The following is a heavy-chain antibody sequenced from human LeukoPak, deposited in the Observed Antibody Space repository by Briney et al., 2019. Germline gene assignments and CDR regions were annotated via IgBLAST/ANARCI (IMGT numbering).Heavy chain of an antibody. CDR1: GGYINSHY. V-gene: IGHV4-59*11. CDR2: ISYTGSA. D-gene: IGHD3-22*01. Sequence: PSETLSLTCTVSGGYINSHYWGWIRQPPGKVLEYIGYISYTGSAIYSPSLESRVTISIDTSKKQFSLNLRSVNTADTAVYYCARRNTYYDSSGYIVVFDYWGQGTLVTVSS. J-gene: IGHJ4*02. CDR3: ARRNTYYDSSGYIVVFDY.